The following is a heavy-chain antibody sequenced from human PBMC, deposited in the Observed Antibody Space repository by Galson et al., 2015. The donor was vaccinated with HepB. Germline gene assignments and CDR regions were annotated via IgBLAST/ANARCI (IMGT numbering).Heavy chain of an antibody. Sequence: SCKASGGTFSSYAISWVRQAPGQGLEWMGGIIPIFGTANYAQKVQGRVTITADESTSTAYMELSSLRSEDTAVYYCARVPLEVVPAAMIYYYMDVWGKGTTVTVSS. CDR3: ARVPLEVVPAAMIYYYMDV. D-gene: IGHD2-2*01. J-gene: IGHJ6*03. CDR1: GGTFSSYA. CDR2: IIPIFGTA. V-gene: IGHV1-69*01.